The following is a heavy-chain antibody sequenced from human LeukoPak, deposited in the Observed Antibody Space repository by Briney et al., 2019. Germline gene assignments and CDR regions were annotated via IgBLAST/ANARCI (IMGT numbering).Heavy chain of an antibody. CDR2: IYPADSDT. CDR3: ARLSAYYYMDV. Sequence: GESLKISCKGSGYSFTSYWIGWVRQMPGRGLEWMGIIYPADSDTRYSPFFQGQVTISADKSITTAYLQWNSLKASDTAIYYCARLSAYYYMDVWGKGTTVTMSS. V-gene: IGHV5-51*01. CDR1: GYSFTSYW. J-gene: IGHJ6*03.